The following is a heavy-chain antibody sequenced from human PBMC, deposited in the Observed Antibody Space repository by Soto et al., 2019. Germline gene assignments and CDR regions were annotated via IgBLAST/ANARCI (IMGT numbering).Heavy chain of an antibody. J-gene: IGHJ3*01. CDR3: ARGDYHDTSGPFSDAFDV. V-gene: IGHV3-48*04. CDR1: GFTFSSYS. Sequence: GGSLRLSCAASGFTFSSYSMNWVRQAPGKGLEWVSYISSSSSTIYNADSVKGRFTISRDNTKNSLYLQMNSLRAEDTAVYYCARGDYHDTSGPFSDAFDVWGQGTMVTV. D-gene: IGHD3-22*01. CDR2: ISSSSSTI.